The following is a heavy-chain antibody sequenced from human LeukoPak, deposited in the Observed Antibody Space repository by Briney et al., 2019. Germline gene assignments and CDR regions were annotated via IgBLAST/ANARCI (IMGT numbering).Heavy chain of an antibody. D-gene: IGHD2-15*01. CDR3: ARGLHYVDV. CDR1: GGSSTGISNY. V-gene: IGHV4-39*02. J-gene: IGHJ6*03. Sequence: SETLSLTCTVSGGSSTGISNYWTWLRQPPGKELEWIGKIYKTGHADYNPSLKSRVTLSVDTTNNQFSLRLTSATAADTAVYYCARGLHYVDVWGKGITVSVSS. CDR2: IYKTGHA.